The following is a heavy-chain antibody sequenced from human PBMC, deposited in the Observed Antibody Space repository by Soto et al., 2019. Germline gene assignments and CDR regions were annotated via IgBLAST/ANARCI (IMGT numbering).Heavy chain of an antibody. Sequence: CAASGFTLRTYTMNWVRQAPGKGLEWVSSISISSSDRYYADSVRGRFTISRDNAKNALYLQMNSLRADDTAVYFCVRGMNPLFGGQGTLVTVSS. CDR3: VRGMNPLF. J-gene: IGHJ4*01. CDR1: GFTLRTYT. V-gene: IGHV3-21*06. CDR2: ISISSSDR.